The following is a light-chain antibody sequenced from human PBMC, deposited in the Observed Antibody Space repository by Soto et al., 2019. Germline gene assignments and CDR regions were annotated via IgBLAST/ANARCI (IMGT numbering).Light chain of an antibody. Sequence: EVVVTQSPGTLSLSPGEIATLSCRASQSVSNNYFAWYQKKPGQAPRLLIFGSSYSATGIPDRFSGSGSGTDFTLTIIRLEPEEFAVDYCQQYGRSPPYTFGQGTKLEIK. J-gene: IGKJ2*01. CDR1: QSVSNNY. CDR3: QQYGRSPPYT. CDR2: GSS. V-gene: IGKV3-20*01.